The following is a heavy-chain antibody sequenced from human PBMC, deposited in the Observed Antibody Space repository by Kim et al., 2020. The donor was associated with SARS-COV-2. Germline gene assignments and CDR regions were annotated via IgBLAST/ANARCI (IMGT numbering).Heavy chain of an antibody. CDR3: AKGARYCSSTSCYHPFDY. V-gene: IGHV3-30*18. Sequence: GGSLRLSCAASGFTFRSYGIHWVRQAPGKGLEWVAVISYDGSNKYYADSVKGRFTISRDNSKNTLYLQMNSLRAEDTAVYYCAKGARYCSSTSCYHPFDYWGQGTLVTVSS. CDR2: ISYDGSNK. J-gene: IGHJ4*02. CDR1: GFTFRSYG. D-gene: IGHD2-2*01.